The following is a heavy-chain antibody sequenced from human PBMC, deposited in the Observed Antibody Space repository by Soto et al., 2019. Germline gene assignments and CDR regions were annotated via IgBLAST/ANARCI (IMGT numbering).Heavy chain of an antibody. J-gene: IGHJ5*02. V-gene: IGHV3-43*01. D-gene: IGHD6-19*01. Sequence: PGGSLRLSCAASGFTFDDYTMHWARQAPGKGLEWVSLISWDGGSTYYADSVKGRFTISRDNSKNSLYLQMNSLRTEDTALYYCAKGSRPIAVADWFDPWGQGTLVTVSS. CDR3: AKGSRPIAVADWFDP. CDR2: ISWDGGST. CDR1: GFTFDDYT.